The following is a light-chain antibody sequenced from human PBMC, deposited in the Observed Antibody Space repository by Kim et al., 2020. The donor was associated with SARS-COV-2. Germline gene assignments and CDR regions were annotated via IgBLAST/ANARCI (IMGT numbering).Light chain of an antibody. CDR2: LGS. V-gene: IGKV2-28*01. J-gene: IGKJ1*01. CDR1: QSLLHRSGYNY. Sequence: DIVMTQSPLSLPVTPGEPASISCKSSQSLLHRSGYNYLDWYLQKPGQSPQVLIYLGSNRASGVPDRFSGSGSGTDFTLKISRVEAEDVGIYYCMQALQTPRTFGHGTKVDIK. CDR3: MQALQTPRT.